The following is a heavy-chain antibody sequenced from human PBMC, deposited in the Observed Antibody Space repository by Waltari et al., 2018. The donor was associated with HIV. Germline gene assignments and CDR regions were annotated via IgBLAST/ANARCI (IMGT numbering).Heavy chain of an antibody. Sequence: QVQLVQSGADVKKPGASVKVSCKASGSTLSVYYFHWVRQAPGQGLQWMGWVNAKSGGINYAQKFPGRLRLTRDTAISTVYMELTRLTSDDTAVYYCARSLYSGSSPIAHWGQGSLVSVSS. J-gene: IGHJ4*02. CDR3: ARSLYSGSSPIAH. V-gene: IGHV1-2*02. CDR2: VNAKSGGI. CDR1: GSTLSVYY. D-gene: IGHD1-26*01.